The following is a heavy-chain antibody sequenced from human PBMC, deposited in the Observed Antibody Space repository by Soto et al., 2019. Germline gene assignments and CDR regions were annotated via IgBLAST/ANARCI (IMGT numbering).Heavy chain of an antibody. CDR1: GGSISSYY. CDR2: IYYSGST. CDR3: ARHVLRAFDI. J-gene: IGHJ3*02. D-gene: IGHD2-8*01. V-gene: IGHV4-59*08. Sequence: PSETLSLTCTVSGGSISSYYWTLIRQPPGKGLEWIGYIYYSGSTNYNPSLKSRVTISVDTSKNQFSLKLSSVTAADTAVYYCARHVLRAFDIWGQGTMVTVSS.